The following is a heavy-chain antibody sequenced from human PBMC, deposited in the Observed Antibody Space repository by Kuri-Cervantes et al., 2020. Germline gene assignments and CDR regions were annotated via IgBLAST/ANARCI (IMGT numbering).Heavy chain of an antibody. V-gene: IGHV4-4*07. CDR2: IYTSGST. CDR3: ARRYDTGSFRLFDI. D-gene: IGHD3-22*01. CDR1: GGSISSYY. J-gene: IGHJ3*02. Sequence: GSLRLSCTVSGGSISSYYWSWIRQPAGKGLEWIGRIYTSGSTNYNPSLKSRVTISIDTSKNQFSLRLSSVTAADTAVYFCARRYDTGSFRLFDIWGQGTMVTVSS.